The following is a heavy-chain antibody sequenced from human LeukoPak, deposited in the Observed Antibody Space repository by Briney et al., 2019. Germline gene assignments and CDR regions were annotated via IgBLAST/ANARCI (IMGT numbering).Heavy chain of an antibody. Sequence: GESLKISCRASAPPFSNYWIAWGRQLPGKGLESVGIIYPGDSETRYSPSFQGQVTISVDMSSSTAYLQWNSLKASDTAMYYCAATSGFYESLDFWGQGTLVTVSS. CDR2: IYPGDSET. CDR1: APPFSNYW. D-gene: IGHD5-12*01. J-gene: IGHJ4*02. CDR3: AATSGFYESLDF. V-gene: IGHV5-51*01.